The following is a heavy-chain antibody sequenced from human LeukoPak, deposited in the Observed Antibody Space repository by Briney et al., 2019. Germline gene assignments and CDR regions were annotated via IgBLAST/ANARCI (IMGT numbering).Heavy chain of an antibody. Sequence: SETLSLTCSVSGGSISSYYWSWIRQPPAKGLEWIGYIYYNGNTNYSPSLKSRVTISLDTSKIQFSLKLTSVTAADTAVYYCARGGTYNGILSFDPWGQGTLVTVSS. J-gene: IGHJ5*02. V-gene: IGHV4-59*01. CDR1: GGSISSYY. D-gene: IGHD3-9*01. CDR2: IYYNGNT. CDR3: ARGGTYNGILSFDP.